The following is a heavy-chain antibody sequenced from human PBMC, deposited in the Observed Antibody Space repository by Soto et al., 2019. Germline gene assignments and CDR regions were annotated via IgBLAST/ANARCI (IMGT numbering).Heavy chain of an antibody. Sequence: SETLSLTCTVSGGSISSYYWSWIRQPPGKGLEWIGYIYYSGSTNYNPSLKSRVTISVDTSKNQFSLKLSSVTAADTAVYYCARDPSGWYDYWGQGTLVTVSS. CDR3: ARDPSGWYDY. V-gene: IGHV4-59*01. J-gene: IGHJ4*02. CDR2: IYYSGST. D-gene: IGHD6-19*01. CDR1: GGSISSYY.